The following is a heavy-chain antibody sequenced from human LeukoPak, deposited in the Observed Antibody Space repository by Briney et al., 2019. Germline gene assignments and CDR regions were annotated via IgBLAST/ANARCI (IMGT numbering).Heavy chain of an antibody. J-gene: IGHJ5*02. CDR2: INHSGST. Sequence: SETLPLTCAVYGGSFSGSYWSWIRQPPGKGLEWIGEINHSGSTNYNPSLKSRVTISVDTSKNQFSLKLSSVTAADTAVYYCAGGRRLLPTSRRGFDPWGQGTLVTVSS. CDR1: GGSFSGSY. CDR3: AGGRRLLPTSRRGFDP. V-gene: IGHV4-34*01. D-gene: IGHD2-15*01.